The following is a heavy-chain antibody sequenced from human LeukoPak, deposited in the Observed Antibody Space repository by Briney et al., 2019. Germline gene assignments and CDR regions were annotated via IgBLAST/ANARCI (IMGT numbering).Heavy chain of an antibody. J-gene: IGHJ3*02. CDR1: GFTFSTYT. CDR2: MSSSSYDI. CDR3: AKDGDAFDI. Sequence: QAGGSLRLSCAASGFTFSTYTMIWVRQAPGKGLEWVSYMSSSSYDIDYADSVKGRFTVSRDNAKNSLYLQMNSLRAEDTAVYYCAKDGDAFDIWGQGTMVTVSS. V-gene: IGHV3-48*01.